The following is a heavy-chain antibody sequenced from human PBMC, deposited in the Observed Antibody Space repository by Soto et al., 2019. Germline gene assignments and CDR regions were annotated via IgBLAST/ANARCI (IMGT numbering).Heavy chain of an antibody. D-gene: IGHD3-22*01. V-gene: IGHV1-18*01. J-gene: IGHJ4*02. Sequence: ASVKVSCKASGYTFTSYGISWVRQAPGQGLEWMGWISAYNGNTNYAQKLQGRVTMTTDTSTSTAYMELRSLRYDDTAVYYCAREDSSGYLVDYWGQGTLVTVSS. CDR1: GYTFTSYG. CDR2: ISAYNGNT. CDR3: AREDSSGYLVDY.